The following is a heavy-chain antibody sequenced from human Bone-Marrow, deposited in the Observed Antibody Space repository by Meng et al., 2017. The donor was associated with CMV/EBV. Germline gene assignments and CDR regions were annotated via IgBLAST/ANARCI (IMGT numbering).Heavy chain of an antibody. J-gene: IGHJ5*02. Sequence: ASVKVSCKASGYTLTTYGITWVRQAPGQGLEWMGWVSSYNSNIKYAPKFRGRVTMTTDTATSTAYMELRSLRPDDTGVYFCARVRGMTMSFLDPLGQGTLVTVSS. CDR2: VSSYNSNI. CDR1: GYTLTTYG. CDR3: ARVRGMTMSFLDP. V-gene: IGHV1-18*01. D-gene: IGHD3-22*01.